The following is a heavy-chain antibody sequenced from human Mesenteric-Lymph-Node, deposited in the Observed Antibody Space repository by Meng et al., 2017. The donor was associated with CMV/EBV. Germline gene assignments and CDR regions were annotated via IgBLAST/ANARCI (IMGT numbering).Heavy chain of an antibody. J-gene: IGHJ4*02. CDR3: AKSRSSTPGIVDD. CDR2: IYGTGIT. CDR1: GVSVTSGAYH. D-gene: IGHD2/OR15-2a*01. V-gene: IGHV4-61*08. Sequence: QVQPRESGPGLVKPSETLSLTCIVSGVSVTSGAYHWSWIRQSPGKGLEWIGYIYGTGITIYNPSLKSRVTILLETSKNQFSLKLNSVTTADTAVYYCAKSRSSTPGIVDDWGQGTLVTVSS.